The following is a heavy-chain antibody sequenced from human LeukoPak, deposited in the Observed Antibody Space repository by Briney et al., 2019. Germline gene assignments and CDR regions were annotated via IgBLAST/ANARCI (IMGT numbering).Heavy chain of an antibody. CDR3: ARESGYSGHDYFNY. Sequence: GGSLRLSCAASGFTFSDYYMSWIRQAPGKGLEWVSYISSSSSYTNYADSVKGRFTISRDNSKNTLYLQMNSLRAEDTAVYYCARESGYSGHDYFNYWGQGTLVTVSS. D-gene: IGHD5-12*01. CDR2: ISSSSSYT. CDR1: GFTFSDYY. V-gene: IGHV3-11*06. J-gene: IGHJ4*02.